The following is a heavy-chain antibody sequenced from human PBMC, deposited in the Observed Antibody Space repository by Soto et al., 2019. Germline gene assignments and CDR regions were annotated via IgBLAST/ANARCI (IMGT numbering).Heavy chain of an antibody. D-gene: IGHD3-10*01. J-gene: IGHJ4*02. CDR2: MNPDGSSR. CDR3: ARGGNAGSGQYYLDDY. CDR1: GFTFSSNW. Sequence: EVQLVESGGDLVQPGGSLRLSCEASGFTFSSNWMHWVRQAPGKGLVWVSRMNPDGSSRGYADSVKGRFTISRDNAKNTPFLKMNSLRAEDKAVYYCARGGNAGSGQYYLDDYWGQGPLVTVSS. V-gene: IGHV3-74*01.